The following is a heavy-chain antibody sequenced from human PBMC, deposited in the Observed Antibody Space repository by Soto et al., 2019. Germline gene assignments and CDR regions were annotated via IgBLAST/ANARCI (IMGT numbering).Heavy chain of an antibody. D-gene: IGHD2-15*01. J-gene: IGHJ4*02. CDR2: IHYGGST. V-gene: IGHV4-39*01. CDR3: AKDASCYSCGA. CDR1: GGSISSSNFY. Sequence: SETLSLTCAVSGGSISSSNFYWGWFRQPPGKGLEWIGSIHYGGSTYYNPSLKSRVTISVDTSKNQFSLNLSSVTDADTAVYYCAKDASCYSCGAWGQGALVTVSS.